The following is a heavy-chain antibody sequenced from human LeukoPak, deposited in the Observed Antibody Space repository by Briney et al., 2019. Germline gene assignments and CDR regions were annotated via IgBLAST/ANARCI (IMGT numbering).Heavy chain of an antibody. V-gene: IGHV4-34*01. CDR3: ARGVDTSSSLSWFDP. CDR1: GGSFSGYY. J-gene: IGHJ5*02. CDR2: INHSGST. Sequence: AETLSLTCAVYGGSFSGYYGRWIRQPPGKGLEWIGEINHSGSTNYNPSLKSRFTISVDTPNKQFSLKLSSVTAADTAVYSCARGVDTSSSLSWFDPWGQGTLVTVSS. D-gene: IGHD6-6*01.